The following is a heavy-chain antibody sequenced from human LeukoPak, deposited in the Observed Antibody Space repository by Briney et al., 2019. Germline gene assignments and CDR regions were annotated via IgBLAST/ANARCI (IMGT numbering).Heavy chain of an antibody. CDR2: IYSGGST. J-gene: IGHJ4*02. D-gene: IGHD5-24*01. Sequence: GGSLRLSCAASGFTVSSNYMSWVRQAPGKGLEWVSSIYSGGSTYYTDSVKGRFTISRDNSKNTLYLQMNSLRAEDTAVYYCARDLAGYNSFDYWGQGTLVSVSS. V-gene: IGHV3-66*01. CDR3: ARDLAGYNSFDY. CDR1: GFTVSSNY.